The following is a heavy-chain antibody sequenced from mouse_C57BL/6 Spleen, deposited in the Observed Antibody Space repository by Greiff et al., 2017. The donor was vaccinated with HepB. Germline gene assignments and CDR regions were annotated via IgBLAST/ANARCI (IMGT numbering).Heavy chain of an antibody. CDR3: TRGDGNWYFDV. CDR1: GYTFTSYW. Sequence: QVQLQQPGAELVKPGASVKLSCKASGYTFTSYWMQWVKRRPGQGLEWIGEIDPSDSYTNYNQKFKGKAILTADKSSSTAYMELRSLTSEDSAVYYCTRGDGNWYFDVWGTGTTVTVSP. J-gene: IGHJ1*03. CDR2: IDPSDSYT. V-gene: IGHV1-50*01. D-gene: IGHD3-3*01.